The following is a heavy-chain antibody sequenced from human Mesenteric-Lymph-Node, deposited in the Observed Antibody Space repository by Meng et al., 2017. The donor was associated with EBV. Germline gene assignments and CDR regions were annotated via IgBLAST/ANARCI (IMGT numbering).Heavy chain of an antibody. V-gene: IGHV3-21*02. Sequence: EVQLVESGGGLVKPGGSLRLSCAASGFTFSSYKMHWVRQAPGKGLEWVSSISSTSYYIYYADSVQGRFTISRDNAENSLYLQMNSLRAEDTAVYYCARFSSTSEVDYWGQGTLVTVS. CDR3: ARFSSTSEVDY. CDR2: ISSTSYYI. J-gene: IGHJ4*02. CDR1: GFTFSSYK. D-gene: IGHD2-2*01.